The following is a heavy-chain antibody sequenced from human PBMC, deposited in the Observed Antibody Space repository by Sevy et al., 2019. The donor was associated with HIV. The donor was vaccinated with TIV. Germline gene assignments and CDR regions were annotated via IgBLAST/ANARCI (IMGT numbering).Heavy chain of an antibody. V-gene: IGHV3-23*01. CDR2: ISGSGGST. CDR3: AKEGRRSGYYNF. Sequence: GGSLRLSCAASGFTFSSYAMSWVRQAPGKGLEWVSAISGSGGSTYYADSVKGRFTISRDNSKNTLYLQMNSLRAEGKGVYYCAKEGRRSGYYNFRGQGTLVTVSS. J-gene: IGHJ4*02. D-gene: IGHD3-3*01. CDR1: GFTFSSYA.